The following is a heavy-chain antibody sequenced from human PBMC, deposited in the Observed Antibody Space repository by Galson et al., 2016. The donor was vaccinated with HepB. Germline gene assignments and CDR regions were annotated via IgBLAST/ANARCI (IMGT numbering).Heavy chain of an antibody. D-gene: IGHD1-26*01. CDR1: GYTLNELS. V-gene: IGHV1-24*01. J-gene: IGHJ4*02. Sequence: SVKVSCKVSGYTLNELSMHWVRQAPGKGLEWMGGLDPDDGEIIYAQKVQGRVTMTEDTSTDTAYMELSSLRSEDTAVYYCGTEKWEQGAFGYWGQGTLVTVSS. CDR2: LDPDDGEI. CDR3: GTEKWEQGAFGY.